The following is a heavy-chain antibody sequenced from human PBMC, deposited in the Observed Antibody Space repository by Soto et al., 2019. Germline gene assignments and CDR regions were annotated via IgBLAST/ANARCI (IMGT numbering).Heavy chain of an antibody. CDR1: GYTFTNYW. CDR3: AASIFYYGMDV. Sequence: GEFLKISCKGFGYTFTNYWIGWVRQMPGKGPEWMGIIYPGDSDTKYNPSFQGQVTISADKSITTTYLQWSSLKASDTAIYYCAASIFYYGMDVWGQGTTVTVSS. V-gene: IGHV5-51*01. CDR2: IYPGDSDT. J-gene: IGHJ6*02.